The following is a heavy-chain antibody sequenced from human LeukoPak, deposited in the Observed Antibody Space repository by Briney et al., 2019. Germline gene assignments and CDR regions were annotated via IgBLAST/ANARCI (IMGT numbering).Heavy chain of an antibody. J-gene: IGHJ4*02. Sequence: PGGSLRLSCAASGFTFSSHDMTWVRQAPGKGLEWVSAMTSGGGTYYADSVKGRFTISRDNSKNTVYLQMNSLRAEDTAVYCCAKDLTRSSGGFDYWGQGTLVTVSS. CDR3: AKDLTRSSGGFDY. CDR1: GFTFSSHD. CDR2: MTSGGGT. D-gene: IGHD6-6*01. V-gene: IGHV3-23*01.